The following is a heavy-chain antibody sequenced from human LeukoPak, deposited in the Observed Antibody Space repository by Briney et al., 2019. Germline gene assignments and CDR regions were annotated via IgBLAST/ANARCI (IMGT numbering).Heavy chain of an antibody. CDR2: ITKSGSSL. CDR3: VTYNSGTSYRILGF. Sequence: GGSLRLSCVASGFTFSAYTLNWVRQAPGKGLEWVSYITKSGSSLQYADSVKGRFTISRDNAKNTLYLQMNSLRVEDTAVYYCVTYNSGTSYRILGFWGQGTLVTVSS. CDR1: GFTFSAYT. J-gene: IGHJ4*02. V-gene: IGHV3-48*01. D-gene: IGHD1-26*01.